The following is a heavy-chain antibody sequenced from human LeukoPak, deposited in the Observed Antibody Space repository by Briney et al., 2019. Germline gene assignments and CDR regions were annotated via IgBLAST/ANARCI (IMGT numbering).Heavy chain of an antibody. V-gene: IGHV3-30*04. D-gene: IGHD1-26*01. J-gene: IGHJ6*02. CDR3: VRELSGSYSFYYYGLDV. Sequence: PGTSLRLSCAASGFTFGSYAMHWVRQAPGKGLEWVAALSYDSSIKYFTDSVKGRFTISRDNSRNTLYLQMNSLRAEDTAVYYCVRELSGSYSFYYYGLDVWGQGTTVTVSS. CDR2: LSYDSSIK. CDR1: GFTFGSYA.